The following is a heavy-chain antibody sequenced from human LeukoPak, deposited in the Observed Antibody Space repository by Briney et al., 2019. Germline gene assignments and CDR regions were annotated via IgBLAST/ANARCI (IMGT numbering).Heavy chain of an antibody. CDR1: GGSISSYY. CDR2: IYYNGST. CDR3: ARDTVTTYYYYMDV. V-gene: IGHV4-59*01. Sequence: SETLSLTCTVSGGSISSYYWSWIRQPPGPGQEWIGYIYYNGSTNYNPSLKSRVTISVDTSKNQFSLKLSSVTAADTAVYYCARDTVTTYYYYMDVWGKGTTVTVSS. D-gene: IGHD4-11*01. J-gene: IGHJ6*03.